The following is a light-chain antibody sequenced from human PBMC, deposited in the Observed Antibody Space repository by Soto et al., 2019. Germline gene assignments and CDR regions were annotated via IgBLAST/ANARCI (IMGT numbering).Light chain of an antibody. V-gene: IGLV2-11*01. CDR2: DVT. CDR1: SSDVGGYNF. CDR3: CSYAGSYTHV. J-gene: IGLJ1*01. Sequence: QSALTQSSSVSGSPGQSVTISCTGTSSDVGGYNFVSWYQQYPGKAPKLIIYDVTKRPSGVPDRFSGSKSGNTASLTISGLQTDDEADYYCCSYAGSYTHVFGTGTKLTVL.